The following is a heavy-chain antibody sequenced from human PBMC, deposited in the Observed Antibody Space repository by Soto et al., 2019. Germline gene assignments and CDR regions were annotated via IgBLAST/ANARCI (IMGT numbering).Heavy chain of an antibody. Sequence: VGSLRLSCVGSGFSFSTYGMNWVRQAPGKGLEWVANIKTDGRDRYYVDYVDSVKGRFTISRDNAKNSLYLQMDSLRVEDTAVYYCASASYDSSGYYDAFDLWGQGTMVTVSS. V-gene: IGHV3-7*01. CDR3: ASASYDSSGYYDAFDL. CDR1: GFSFSTYG. D-gene: IGHD3-22*01. J-gene: IGHJ3*01. CDR2: IKTDGRDR.